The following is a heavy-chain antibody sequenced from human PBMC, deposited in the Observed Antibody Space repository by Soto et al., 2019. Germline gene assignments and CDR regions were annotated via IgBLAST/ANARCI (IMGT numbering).Heavy chain of an antibody. CDR3: ARCVMYYDFWSGSDNWFDP. CDR1: GFTFSSYA. J-gene: IGHJ5*02. Sequence: QVQLVESGGGVVQPGRSLRLSCAASGFTFSSYAMHWVRQAPGKGLEWVAVISYDGSNKYYVDSVKGRFTISRDNSKNTLYLQMNSLRAEDTAVYYCARCVMYYDFWSGSDNWFDPWGQGTLVTVSS. CDR2: ISYDGSNK. V-gene: IGHV3-30-3*01. D-gene: IGHD3-3*01.